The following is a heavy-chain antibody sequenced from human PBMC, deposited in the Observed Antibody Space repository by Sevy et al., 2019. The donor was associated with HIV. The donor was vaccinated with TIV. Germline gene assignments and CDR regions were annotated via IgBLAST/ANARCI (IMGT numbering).Heavy chain of an antibody. CDR3: APGGRMPGYFDY. J-gene: IGHJ4*02. V-gene: IGHV3-23*01. CDR2: ISGNGYDT. Sequence: RGYLRLSCAASGFTFSTSAMSWVRQAPGKGLERVSSISGNGYDTYYADSVKGRFTISRDNSKSTLSLQMNSLRAEDTAVYDCAPGGRMPGYFDYWGQGTLVTVSS. CDR1: GFTFSTSA. D-gene: IGHD1-26*01.